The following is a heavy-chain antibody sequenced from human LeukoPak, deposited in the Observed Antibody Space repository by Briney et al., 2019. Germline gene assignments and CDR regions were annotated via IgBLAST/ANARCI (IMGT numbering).Heavy chain of an antibody. V-gene: IGHV1-2*02. J-gene: IGHJ5*02. CDR1: GYTFTSYY. D-gene: IGHD3-22*01. CDR2: INPNSGGT. CDR3: ARGGASTYYYDSSGYSATNDP. Sequence: WASVKVSCKASGYTFTSYYMHWVRQAPGQGLEWMGWINPNSGGTNYAQKFQGRVTMTRDTSISTAYMELSRLRSDDTAVYYCARGGASTYYYDSSGYSATNDPWGQGTLVTVSS.